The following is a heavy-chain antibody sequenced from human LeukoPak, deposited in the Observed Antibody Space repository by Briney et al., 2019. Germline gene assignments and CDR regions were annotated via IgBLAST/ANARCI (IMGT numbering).Heavy chain of an antibody. CDR2: ISSNGGST. J-gene: IGHJ4*02. D-gene: IGHD5-12*01. V-gene: IGHV3-64D*06. CDR1: GFTFSSYA. CDR3: VKPASVDIVATETDY. Sequence: GGSLRLSCSASGFTFSSYAMHWVRQAPGKGLEYVSAISSNGGSTYYADSVKGRFTISRDNSKNTLYLQMSSLRAEDTAVYYCVKPASVDIVATETDYWGQGTLVTVSS.